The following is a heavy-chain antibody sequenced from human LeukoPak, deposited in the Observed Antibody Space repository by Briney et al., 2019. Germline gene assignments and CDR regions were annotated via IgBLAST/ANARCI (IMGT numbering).Heavy chain of an antibody. V-gene: IGHV4-61*01. CDR1: GGSISSSSDY. J-gene: IGHJ4*02. CDR2: IYSSGTT. Sequence: SETLSLTCTVSGGSISSSSDYWSWIRQPPGKGLEWIGNIYSSGTTNYNPSLKSRVTISMDTSKNQFSLKLSSVTAADTAVYYCARGKIWSPVYLSHWGQGTLVTVSS. CDR3: ARGKIWSPVYLSH. D-gene: IGHD3-10*01.